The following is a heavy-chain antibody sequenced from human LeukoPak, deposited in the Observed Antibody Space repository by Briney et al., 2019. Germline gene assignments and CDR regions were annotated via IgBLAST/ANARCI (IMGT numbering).Heavy chain of an antibody. J-gene: IGHJ6*02. CDR2: IKQDGSEK. CDR3: ARALWSGPVYYGMDV. Sequence: GGSLRLSCAASGFTFSSYWMSWVRQAPGKGLEWVANIKQDGSEKYYVDSVKGRFTISRDNAKNSLYLQMNSLRAEDTAVYYCARALWSGPVYYGMDVWGQGTTVTVSS. CDR1: GFTFSSYW. V-gene: IGHV3-7*01. D-gene: IGHD3-10*01.